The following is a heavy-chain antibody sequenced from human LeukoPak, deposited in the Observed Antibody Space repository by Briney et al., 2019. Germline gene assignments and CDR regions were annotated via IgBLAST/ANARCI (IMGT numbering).Heavy chain of an antibody. CDR2: ISDSGDTP. Sequence: GGSLRLSCTASGFTFSNYAMSWVRQAPGKGLKWVSSISDSGDTPYYADSVKGLFTISRDNSKNTLYLQMSSLRAEDTAVYYCAKVGSSRSGHHAAFDIWGQGTMVTVSS. V-gene: IGHV3-23*01. CDR1: GFTFSNYA. J-gene: IGHJ3*02. D-gene: IGHD6-6*01. CDR3: AKVGSSRSGHHAAFDI.